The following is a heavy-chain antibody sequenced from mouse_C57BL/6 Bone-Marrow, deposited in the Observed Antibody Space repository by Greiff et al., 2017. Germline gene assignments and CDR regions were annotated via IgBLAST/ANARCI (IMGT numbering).Heavy chain of an antibody. CDR1: GYTFTDYN. CDR3: ARGSTVVAKGGYFDV. J-gene: IGHJ1*03. CDR2: INPNNGGT. D-gene: IGHD1-1*01. Sequence: VQLQQSGPELVKPGASVKMSCKASGYTFTDYNMHWVKQSHGKSLEWIGYINPNNGGTSYNQKFKGKATLTVNKSSSTAYMELRSLTSEDSAVYYCARGSTVVAKGGYFDVWGTGTMVTVSS. V-gene: IGHV1-22*01.